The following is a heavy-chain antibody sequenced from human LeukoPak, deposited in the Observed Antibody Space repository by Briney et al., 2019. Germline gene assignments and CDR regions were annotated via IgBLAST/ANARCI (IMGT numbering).Heavy chain of an antibody. CDR1: GYTFTSYG. D-gene: IGHD4-17*01. Sequence: ASVKVSCKASGYTFTSYGISWVRQAPGQGLEWMGWISAYNGNTDYAQKLQGRVTMTTDTSTSTVYMELSSLRSEDTAVYYCARITQTDYDFDYWGQGTLVIVSS. V-gene: IGHV1-18*01. CDR2: ISAYNGNT. J-gene: IGHJ4*02. CDR3: ARITQTDYDFDY.